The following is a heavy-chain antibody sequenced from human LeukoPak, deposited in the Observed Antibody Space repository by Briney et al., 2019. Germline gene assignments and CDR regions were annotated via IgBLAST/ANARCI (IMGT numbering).Heavy chain of an antibody. CDR1: GYTFTGYY. Sequence: ASVKVSCKASGYTFTGYYMHRVRQAPGQGLEWMGWINPNSGGTNYAQKFQGRVTMTRDTSISTAYMELSRLRSDDTAVYYCARALSIPQDFWSGYYPYYYYGMDVWGQGTTVTVSS. V-gene: IGHV1-2*02. D-gene: IGHD3-3*01. CDR2: INPNSGGT. J-gene: IGHJ6*02. CDR3: ARALSIPQDFWSGYYPYYYYGMDV.